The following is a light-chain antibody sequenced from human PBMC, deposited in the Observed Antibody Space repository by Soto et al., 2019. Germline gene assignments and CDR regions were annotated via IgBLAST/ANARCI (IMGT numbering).Light chain of an antibody. V-gene: IGKV3-11*01. CDR2: DAS. CDR3: QQRSNWPPIT. Sequence: EIVLPQSPATLSLSPGERATLSCMASQSVKTFLVWYQHRPGQAPRVLIYDASHRATGIPARFSGSGSGTDFTLTISSLEPEDAALYYCQQRSNWPPITFGQGTRLEI. J-gene: IGKJ5*01. CDR1: QSVKTF.